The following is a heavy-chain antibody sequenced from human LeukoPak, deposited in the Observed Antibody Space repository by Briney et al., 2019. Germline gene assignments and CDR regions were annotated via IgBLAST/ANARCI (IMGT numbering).Heavy chain of an antibody. D-gene: IGHD2-15*01. CDR3: AKGTDPHGGSGFDP. J-gene: IGHJ5*02. Sequence: GGSLRLSCAASGFTFDDYAMHWVRQAPGKGLEWVSGISWNSGSIGYADSVKGRFTISRDNAKNSLYLQMNSLRAEDTALYYCAKGTDPHGGSGFDPWGQGTLVTVSS. CDR1: GFTFDDYA. V-gene: IGHV3-9*01. CDR2: ISWNSGSI.